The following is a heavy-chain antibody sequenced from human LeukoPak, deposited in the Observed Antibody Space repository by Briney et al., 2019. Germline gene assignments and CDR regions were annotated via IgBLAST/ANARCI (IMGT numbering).Heavy chain of an antibody. CDR1: GFTFSSYA. CDR3: AKVIADIAAAGSFDY. D-gene: IGHD6-13*01. Sequence: GGSRRLSCAASGFTFSSYAMSWVRQAPGKGLEWVSAISGSGGSTYYADSVKGRFTISRDNSKNTLYLQMNSLRAEDTAVYYCAKVIADIAAAGSFDYWGQGTLVTVSS. CDR2: ISGSGGST. J-gene: IGHJ4*02. V-gene: IGHV3-23*01.